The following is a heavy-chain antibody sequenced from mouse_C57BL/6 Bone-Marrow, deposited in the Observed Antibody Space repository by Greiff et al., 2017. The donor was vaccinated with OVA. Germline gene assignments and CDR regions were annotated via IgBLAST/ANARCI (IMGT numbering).Heavy chain of an antibody. CDR3: ARSGGQLRLRC. CDR1: GYTFTDYY. D-gene: IGHD3-2*02. V-gene: IGHV1-26*01. Sequence: VQLQQSGPELVKPGASVKISCKASGYTFTDYYMNWVKQSHGKSLEWIGDINPNNGGTSYNQKFKGKATLTVDKSSSTAYMELRSLTSEDSAVYYCARSGGQLRLRCWGQGTTLTVSS. CDR2: INPNNGGT. J-gene: IGHJ2*01.